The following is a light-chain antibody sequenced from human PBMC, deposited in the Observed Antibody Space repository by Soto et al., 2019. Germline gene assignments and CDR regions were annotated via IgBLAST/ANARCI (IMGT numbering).Light chain of an antibody. V-gene: IGKV3-11*01. CDR2: DAS. J-gene: IGKJ1*01. Sequence: EIVLTQSPATLSLSPGERATLSCRASQSVSSYLAWYQQKPGQAPRLLIYDASNRATGIPARFSGSGSGTDFTLTISSLEPEDFAVYYCQHYNTWPWTFGQGTKV. CDR3: QHYNTWPWT. CDR1: QSVSSY.